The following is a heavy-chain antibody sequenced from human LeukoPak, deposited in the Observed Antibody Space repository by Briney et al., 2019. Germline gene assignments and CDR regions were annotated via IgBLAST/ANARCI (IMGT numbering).Heavy chain of an antibody. D-gene: IGHD6-13*01. Sequence: PGGSLRLSCAASGFTVCSNSMTWVRQAPGKGLEWVSVIYSGGTTYYADSVKGRFTISRDNSKNTLYLQMNSLRLEDTAVYYCASSSWSRSNWFDPWGQGTLVTVSS. CDR1: GFTVCSNS. V-gene: IGHV3-66*02. CDR3: ASSSWSRSNWFDP. J-gene: IGHJ5*02. CDR2: IYSGGTT.